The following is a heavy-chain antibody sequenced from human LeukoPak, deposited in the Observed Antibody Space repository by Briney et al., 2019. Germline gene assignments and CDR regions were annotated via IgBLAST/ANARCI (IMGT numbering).Heavy chain of an antibody. CDR1: GYTFTSYG. CDR3: ARVVTGRLVYFDY. V-gene: IGHV1-18*01. CDR2: MCVYNGNT. Sequence: ASVKVSCKASGYTFTSYGISWVRQAPRQGLERMGWMCVYNGNTNYEQKPQGRVTMTTDISTSTAYMELRSLGSDDPGVYYCARVVTGRLVYFDYWGQGTLVTVSS. J-gene: IGHJ4*02. D-gene: IGHD1-20*01.